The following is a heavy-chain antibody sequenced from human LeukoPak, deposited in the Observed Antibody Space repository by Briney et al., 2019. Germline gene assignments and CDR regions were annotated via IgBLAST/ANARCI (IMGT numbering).Heavy chain of an antibody. CDR3: ARDFAGEGAVAVGSYYFDY. Sequence: GGSLRLSCAASGFTFSNFGMHWVRQAPGKGLEWVSSISSSSSYIYYADSVKGRFTISRDNAKNSLYLQMNSLRAEDTAVSYCARDFAGEGAVAVGSYYFDYWGQGTLVTVSS. J-gene: IGHJ4*02. CDR2: ISSSSSYI. CDR1: GFTFSNFG. V-gene: IGHV3-21*01. D-gene: IGHD6-19*01.